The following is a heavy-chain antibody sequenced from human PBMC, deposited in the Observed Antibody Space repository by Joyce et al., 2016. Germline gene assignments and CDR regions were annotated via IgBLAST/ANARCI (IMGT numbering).Heavy chain of an antibody. D-gene: IGHD3-10*01. CDR3: ARAYGSGSYSYYYGMDV. J-gene: IGHJ6*02. CDR1: GGSVSSGGYS. CDR2: IYHSEST. V-gene: IGHV4-30-2*01. Sequence: QMQLQESGPGLVKPSQTLSLTCAVSGGSVSSGGYSWTWIRQPPGKGLEWIGHIYHSESTYYNPSLQSRGTMSVDRAKNQFSLKLRSVTAADTAVYYCARAYGSGSYSYYYGMDVWGQGTTVTVSS.